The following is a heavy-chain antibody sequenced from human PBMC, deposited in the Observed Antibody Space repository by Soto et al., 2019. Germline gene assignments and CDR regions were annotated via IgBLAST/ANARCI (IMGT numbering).Heavy chain of an antibody. D-gene: IGHD3-10*01. CDR3: AQESKDRLMVRGAPYYLDF. Sequence: PSETLSLTCAVSGASVSGGNYVWSWIRQSPVEGLEWVASVSSSGTTNPHPSLRSRLTMSVDTSKNQVSMRVTSVTSEDTAIYYCAQESKDRLMVRGAPYYLDFWGQGTLVT. V-gene: IGHV4-61*01. J-gene: IGHJ4*02. CDR2: VSSSGTT. CDR1: GASVSGGNYV.